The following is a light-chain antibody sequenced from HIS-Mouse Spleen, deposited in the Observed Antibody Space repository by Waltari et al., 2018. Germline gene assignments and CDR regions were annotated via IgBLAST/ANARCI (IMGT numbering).Light chain of an antibody. J-gene: IGLJ2*01. CDR2: EGS. CDR3: CSYAGSSTSVV. CDR1: SSDVGSYNL. V-gene: IGLV2-23*01. Sequence: QSALTQPASVSGSPGQSITISCTGTSSDVGSYNLVSWYQQHPGKAPKLMIYEGSKRPSGVSTRFSGSKSGNTASLTSSGLQAEDEADYYCCSYAGSSTSVVFGGGTKLTVL.